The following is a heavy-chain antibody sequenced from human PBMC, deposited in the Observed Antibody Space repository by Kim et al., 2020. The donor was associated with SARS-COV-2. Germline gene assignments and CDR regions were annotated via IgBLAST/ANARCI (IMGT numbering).Heavy chain of an antibody. Sequence: ASVKVSCKASGYSFRNFYIHWVRRAPGRGLEWIGIINPDDGGNSGTDYAQRFRGRVTMTRDTYSNTVFVELSRLTSDDTAVYYCTRGRPLIDRGPPGDYWGQGTLVTVSS. CDR3: TRGRPLIDRGPPGDY. J-gene: IGHJ4*02. CDR2: INPDDGGNSGT. CDR1: GYSFRNFY. V-gene: IGHV1-46*01. D-gene: IGHD5-12*01.